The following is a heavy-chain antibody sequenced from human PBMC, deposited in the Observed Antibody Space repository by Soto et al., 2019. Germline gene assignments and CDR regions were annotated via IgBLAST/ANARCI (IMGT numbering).Heavy chain of an antibody. CDR1: GGSVSSGSYY. Sequence: SETLSLTCTVSGGSVSSGSYYWSWIRQPPGKGLEWIGYIYYSGSTNYNPSLKSRVTISVDTSKNQFSLKLSSVTAADTAVYYCASYSSGWYYYFDYWGQGTLVTVSS. V-gene: IGHV4-61*01. D-gene: IGHD6-19*01. CDR3: ASYSSGWYYYFDY. J-gene: IGHJ4*02. CDR2: IYYSGST.